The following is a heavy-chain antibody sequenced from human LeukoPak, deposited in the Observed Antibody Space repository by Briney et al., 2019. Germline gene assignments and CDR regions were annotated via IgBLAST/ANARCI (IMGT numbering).Heavy chain of an antibody. CDR2: TNTDGTVT. V-gene: IGHV3-74*01. CDR3: ATKQWLAPPPDS. D-gene: IGHD6-19*01. CDR1: GFTSSKYW. Sequence: GGSLRLSCAASGFTSSKYWMLWVRQAPGKGLESVSRTNTDGTVTTYADSVKGRFTVSRDNADNTMFLQMNSVRDEDTAVYYCATKQWLAPPPDSWGQGTPVTVSS. J-gene: IGHJ4*02.